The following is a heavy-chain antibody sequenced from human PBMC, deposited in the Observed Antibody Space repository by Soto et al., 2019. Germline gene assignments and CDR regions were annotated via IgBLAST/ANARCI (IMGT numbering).Heavy chain of an antibody. CDR1: GFTFSSYA. V-gene: IGHV3-23*01. J-gene: IGHJ4*02. CDR3: ARDFFDSSGYYYDY. Sequence: GGSLRLSCAASGFTFSSYAMSWVRQAPGKGLEWVSAISGSGGSTYYADSVKGRFTISRDNSKNTLYLQMNSLRAQDTAVYYCARDFFDSSGYYYDYWGQGTLVTVSS. D-gene: IGHD3-22*01. CDR2: ISGSGGST.